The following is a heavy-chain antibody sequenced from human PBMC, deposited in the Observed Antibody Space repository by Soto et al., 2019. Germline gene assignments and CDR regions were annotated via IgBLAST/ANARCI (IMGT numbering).Heavy chain of an antibody. CDR1: GGTFSSYT. CDR2: IIPILVIA. Sequence: QVQLVQSGAEVKKPGSSVKVSCKASGGTFSSYTISWVRQAPGQGLEWMGRIIPILVIANYAQKFQGRVTIPADKSTSKAYMELSRRRSEDAAVYYCAREVGDCSSTSCYVYYYYGMDVWGRGTTVTVSS. V-gene: IGHV1-69*08. CDR3: AREVGDCSSTSCYVYYYYGMDV. J-gene: IGHJ6*02. D-gene: IGHD2-2*01.